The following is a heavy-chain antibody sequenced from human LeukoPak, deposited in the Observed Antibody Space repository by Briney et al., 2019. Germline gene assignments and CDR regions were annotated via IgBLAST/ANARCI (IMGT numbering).Heavy chain of an antibody. V-gene: IGHV1-2*02. Sequence: ASVKVSCKASGYTFTGYYMHWVRQAPGQGLEWMGWINPNSGGTNYAQKFQGRVTMTRDTSISTAYMELSRLRSDDTAVYYCARDNSNYPIYYYYYYMGVWGKGTTVTVSS. CDR2: INPNSGGT. CDR3: ARDNSNYPIYYYYYYMGV. J-gene: IGHJ6*03. D-gene: IGHD4-11*01. CDR1: GYTFTGYY.